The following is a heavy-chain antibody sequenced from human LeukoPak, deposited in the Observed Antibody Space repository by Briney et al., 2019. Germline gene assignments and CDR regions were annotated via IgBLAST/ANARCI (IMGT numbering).Heavy chain of an antibody. J-gene: IGHJ4*02. CDR3: ARYGGGGGYFDY. CDR2: IYYSGST. Sequence: SETLSLTCTVSGGSISSYYWSWIRQPPGKGLEWIGYIYYSGSTNCNPSLKSRVTISVDTSKNQFSLKLSSVTAADTAVYYCARYGGGGGYFDYWGQGTLVTVSS. CDR1: GGSISSYY. V-gene: IGHV4-59*01. D-gene: IGHD2-21*01.